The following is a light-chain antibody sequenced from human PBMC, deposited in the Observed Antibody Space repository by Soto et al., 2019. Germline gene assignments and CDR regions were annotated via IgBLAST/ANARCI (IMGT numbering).Light chain of an antibody. CDR3: QQYYSTLWT. Sequence: DIVMTQSPDSLAVSLGERATINCKSSQSVLYSSNSKNYLAWYQQKPGQPPKLLIYWASTRESGVPDRFSGSGSGTDFTLTISSLQAEDGAVYYCQQYYSTLWTFGQGTKVEIK. J-gene: IGKJ1*01. V-gene: IGKV4-1*01. CDR1: QSVLYSSNSKNY. CDR2: WAS.